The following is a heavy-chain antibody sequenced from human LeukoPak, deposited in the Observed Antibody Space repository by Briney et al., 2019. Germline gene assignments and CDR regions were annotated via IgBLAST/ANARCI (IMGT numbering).Heavy chain of an antibody. CDR1: GFTFSDSY. D-gene: IGHD6-6*01. J-gene: IGHJ4*02. Sequence: KTGGSLRLSCAASGFTFSDSYMSWIRQAPGKGLEWVSYISSSSSDTNYADPVKGRFTISRDNAKNSLYLQMNSLRAEDTAVYYCARGSRAIQLGDDYWGQGTLVTVSS. V-gene: IGHV3-11*06. CDR2: ISSSSSDT. CDR3: ARGSRAIQLGDDY.